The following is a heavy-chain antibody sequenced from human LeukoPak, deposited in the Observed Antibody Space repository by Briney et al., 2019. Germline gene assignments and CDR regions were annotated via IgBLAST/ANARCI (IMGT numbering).Heavy chain of an antibody. CDR2: ISGSGGST. J-gene: IGHJ4*02. Sequence: VGSLRLSCAGFGFTFSNYGMNWVRQAPGKGLEWVSGISGSGGSTYYADSVKGRFTISRDNSKNTLYLQMNSLRAEDTAVYYCAKARYIWGSYRPTPIDYWGQGTV. V-gene: IGHV3-23*01. CDR1: GFTFSNYG. CDR3: AKARYIWGSYRPTPIDY. D-gene: IGHD3-16*02.